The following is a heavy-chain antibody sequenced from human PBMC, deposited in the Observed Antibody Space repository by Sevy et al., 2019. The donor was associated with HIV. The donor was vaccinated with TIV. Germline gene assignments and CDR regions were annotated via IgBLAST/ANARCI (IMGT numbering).Heavy chain of an antibody. CDR1: GFTFSDYY. J-gene: IGHJ4*02. Sequence: GGSLRLSCAASGFTFSDYYMSWIRQAPGKGLEWVSYISSSSSYTNYADSVKGRFTISRDNAKNSLYLQMNSLRAEDTAVCYCAMTAGREVYYDILTGYMGFDYWGQGTLVTVSS. CDR3: AMTAGREVYYDILTGYMGFDY. V-gene: IGHV3-11*06. CDR2: ISSSSSYT. D-gene: IGHD3-9*01.